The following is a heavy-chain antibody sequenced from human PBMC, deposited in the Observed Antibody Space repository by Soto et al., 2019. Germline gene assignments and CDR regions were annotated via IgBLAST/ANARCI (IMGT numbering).Heavy chain of an antibody. CDR1: GYNFIDYD. J-gene: IGHJ5*02. D-gene: IGHD6-19*01. V-gene: IGHV1-8*01. CDR2: MTPNSGDT. Sequence: QVQLVQSGAEVKKPGASVKVSCKASGYNFIDYDINWVRQATGQGLEWMGWMTPNSGDTGYAQKFQGRISLTRDTSTGTAYMELTSLESDETAVYYCARNPYSSGRFDPWGQGTLVTVSS. CDR3: ARNPYSSGRFDP.